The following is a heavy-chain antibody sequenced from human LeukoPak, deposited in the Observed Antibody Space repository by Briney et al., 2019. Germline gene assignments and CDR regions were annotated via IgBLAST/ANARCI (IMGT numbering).Heavy chain of an antibody. V-gene: IGHV1-18*01. CDR1: GYTFTSYG. Sequence: GASVNVSCKASGYTFTSYGISWVRQAPGQGLEWMGWISAYNGNTNYARKLQDRVTMTTDTSTSTAYMELRSLRSDDTAVYYCAGDLSRNYYGSGSYFDYWGQGTLVTVSS. CDR3: AGDLSRNYYGSGSYFDY. D-gene: IGHD3-10*01. CDR2: ISAYNGNT. J-gene: IGHJ4*02.